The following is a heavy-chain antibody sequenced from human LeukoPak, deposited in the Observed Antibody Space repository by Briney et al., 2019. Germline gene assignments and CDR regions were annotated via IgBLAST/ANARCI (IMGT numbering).Heavy chain of an antibody. CDR2: IWYDGSNK. D-gene: IGHD4-17*01. J-gene: IGHJ4*02. Sequence: GGSLSLSCAASGFTFSSYGMHWVRQAPGKGLEWVAVIWYDGSNKYYAGSVKGRFTISRDNSKNTLYLQMNSLRAEDTAVYFCASSTLYGALDYWGQGTLVTVSS. CDR1: GFTFSSYG. CDR3: ASSTLYGALDY. V-gene: IGHV3-33*01.